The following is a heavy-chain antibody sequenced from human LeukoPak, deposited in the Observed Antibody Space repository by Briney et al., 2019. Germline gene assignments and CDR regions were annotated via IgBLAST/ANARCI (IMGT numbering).Heavy chain of an antibody. CDR3: ARDLMSSGLFDY. D-gene: IGHD3-22*01. CDR1: GYTFTSYA. Sequence: ASVKVSCKASGYTFTSYAMHWVRQAPGQRLEWMGWINAGNGNTKYSQKFQGRVTITRDTSASTAYVELSSLRSEDTAVYYCARDLMSSGLFDYWGQGTLVTVSS. CDR2: INAGNGNT. V-gene: IGHV1-3*01. J-gene: IGHJ4*02.